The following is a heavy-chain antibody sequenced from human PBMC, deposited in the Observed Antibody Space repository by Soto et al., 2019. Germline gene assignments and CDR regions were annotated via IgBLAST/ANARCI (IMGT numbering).Heavy chain of an antibody. J-gene: IGHJ6*02. CDR3: ASIVDTGMGYYYYGIAV. CDR1: GGTFSSYA. D-gene: IGHD5-18*01. Sequence: SVKVSCKASGGTFSSYAISWVRQAPGQGLEWMGGIIPIFGTANYAQKFQGRVTITADESTSTAYMELSSLRSEDTAVYYCASIVDTGMGYYYYGIAVWGQGTQVTVSS. V-gene: IGHV1-69*13. CDR2: IIPIFGTA.